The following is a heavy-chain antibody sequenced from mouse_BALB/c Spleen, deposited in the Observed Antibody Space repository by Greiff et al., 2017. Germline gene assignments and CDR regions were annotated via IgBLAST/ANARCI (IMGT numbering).Heavy chain of an antibody. Sequence: EVQLQQSGPELVKPGASVKMSCKASGYTFTDYYMDWVKQSHGESFEWIGRVNPYNGGTSYNQKLKGKATLTVDKSSSTAYMELNSLTSEDSEVYYCARSKGTTVFDYWGQGTTLTVSS. CDR1: GYTFTDYY. J-gene: IGHJ2*01. CDR2: VNPYNGGT. V-gene: IGHV1-19*01. CDR3: ARSKGTTVFDY. D-gene: IGHD1-1*01.